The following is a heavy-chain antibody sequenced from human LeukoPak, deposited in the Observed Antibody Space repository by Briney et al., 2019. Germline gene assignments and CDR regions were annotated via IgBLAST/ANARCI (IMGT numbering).Heavy chain of an antibody. V-gene: IGHV3-48*04. CDR2: ISSSSSTI. CDR3: ARATGIAVAGSDY. Sequence: GGSLRLSCAASGFTFSSYSMNWVRQAPGKGLEWVSYISSSSSTIYYADSAKGRFTISRDNAKNSLYLQMNSLRAEDTAVYYCARATGIAVAGSDYWGQGTLVTVSS. CDR1: GFTFSSYS. J-gene: IGHJ4*02. D-gene: IGHD6-19*01.